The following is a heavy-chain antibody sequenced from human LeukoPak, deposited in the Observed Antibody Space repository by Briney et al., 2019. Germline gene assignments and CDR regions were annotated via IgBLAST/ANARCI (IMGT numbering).Heavy chain of an antibody. Sequence: GESLKISCKGSGYSFTSYWIGWVRQMPGKGLEWMGIIYPGDSDTRYSPSFQGQVTISADKSISTAYLQWSSLKASDTAMYYCARPTTYYYDSSGYSPYYFDYWGQGTLVTVSS. CDR3: ARPTTYYYDSSGYSPYYFDY. CDR1: GYSFTSYW. D-gene: IGHD3-22*01. J-gene: IGHJ4*02. V-gene: IGHV5-51*01. CDR2: IYPGDSDT.